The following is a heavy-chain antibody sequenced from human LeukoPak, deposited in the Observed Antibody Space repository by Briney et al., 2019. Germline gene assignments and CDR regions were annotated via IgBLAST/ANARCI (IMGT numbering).Heavy chain of an antibody. CDR3: AKEAVEYFDY. V-gene: IGHV3-23*01. J-gene: IGHJ4*02. CDR2: ITGSGGGT. CDR1: GFTFSNSA. Sequence: GGSLRLSCAASGFTFSNSAMSCVRQAPGKGLEWVSAITGSGGGTYYADSVKGRFTISRDNSKNTLDLQMNSLRAEDTAVYYCAKEAVEYFDYWGQGTLVTVSS.